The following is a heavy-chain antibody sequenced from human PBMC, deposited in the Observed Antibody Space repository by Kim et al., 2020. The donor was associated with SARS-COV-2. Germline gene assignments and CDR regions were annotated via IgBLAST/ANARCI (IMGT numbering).Heavy chain of an antibody. CDR1: GFALGDSP. V-gene: IGHV3-49*03. D-gene: IGHD3-10*01. CDR2: IRSNTYGGTT. J-gene: IGHJ3*02. Sequence: GGSLRLSCAASGFALGDSPMSWLRQAPGKGLELLGYIRSNTYGGTTEYGASVKGRFTLSRDDSKNVAYLQMNILKSEDTGAYYCARSVSQSGDAFDIWG. CDR3: ARSVSQSGDAFDI.